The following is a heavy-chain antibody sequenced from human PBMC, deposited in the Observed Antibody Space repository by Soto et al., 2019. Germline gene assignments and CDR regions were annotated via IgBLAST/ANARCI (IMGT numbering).Heavy chain of an antibody. CDR2: IVTSGSA. CDR3: ARTSLDGPLKSATSDWFDP. J-gene: IGHJ5*02. D-gene: IGHD6-6*01. CDR1: AGSISDYF. Sequence: PSETLSLTCTVSAGSISDYFWNWIRQPAGKGLEWIGRIVTSGSADYNPSLRSRVTMSVDTSKNRFSPRLTSLTAADPAVYYCARTSLDGPLKSATSDWFDPWGQGIMVTVSS. V-gene: IGHV4-4*07.